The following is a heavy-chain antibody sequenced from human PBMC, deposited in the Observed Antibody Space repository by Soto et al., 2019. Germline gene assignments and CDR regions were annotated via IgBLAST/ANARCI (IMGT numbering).Heavy chain of an antibody. CDR2: ISYDGSNK. J-gene: IGHJ6*03. V-gene: IGHV3-30*18. D-gene: IGHD3-10*01. Sequence: GGSLRLSCAASGFTFSSYGMHWVRQAPGKGLEWVAVISYDGSNKYYADSVKGRFTISRDNSKNTLYLQMNSLRAEDTAVYYCAKDRITMVRGVILPYYYYMDVWGKGTTVTVSS. CDR1: GFTFSSYG. CDR3: AKDRITMVRGVILPYYYYMDV.